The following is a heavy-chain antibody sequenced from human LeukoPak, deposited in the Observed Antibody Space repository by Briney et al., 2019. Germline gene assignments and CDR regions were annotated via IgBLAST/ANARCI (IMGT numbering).Heavy chain of an antibody. J-gene: IGHJ4*02. D-gene: IGHD5-12*01. V-gene: IGHV3-74*01. CDR3: AKDQAWLRFDY. CDR2: IHRDGSST. CDR1: GFTFSSYW. Sequence: PGGSLRLSCAASGFTFSSYWMHWVRQAPGKGLVWVSRIHRDGSSTNYGDSVKGRFTISRDNSKNTLYLQMNSLRAEDTAIYYCAKDQAWLRFDYWGQGTLVTVSS.